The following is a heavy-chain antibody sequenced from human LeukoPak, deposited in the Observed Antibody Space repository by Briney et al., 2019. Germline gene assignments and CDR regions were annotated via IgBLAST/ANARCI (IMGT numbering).Heavy chain of an antibody. V-gene: IGHV1-2*02. CDR2: INPNSGGT. CDR3: ARGRHSGYSLPDDY. J-gene: IGHJ4*02. Sequence: GASVKVSCKASGYTFTGYYMNWVRQAPGQGLEWMGWINPNSGGTNSAVKFQGRVTMARDTSISTAYMELSRLRFDDTAVYYCARGRHSGYSLPDDYWGQGTLVTVSS. CDR1: GYTFTGYY. D-gene: IGHD5-12*01.